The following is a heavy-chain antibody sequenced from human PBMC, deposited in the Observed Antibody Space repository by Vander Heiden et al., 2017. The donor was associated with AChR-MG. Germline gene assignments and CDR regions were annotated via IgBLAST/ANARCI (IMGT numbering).Heavy chain of an antibody. CDR2: INPSGGST. V-gene: IGHV1-46*03. CDR3: ARAQPDCSGGSCYSRFRSDY. J-gene: IGHJ4*01. D-gene: IGHD2-15*01. CDR1: GYTFTSYY. Sequence: QVQLVQSGAEVKKPGASVNVSCKASGYTFTSYYMHWVRQAPGQGLEWMGIINPSGGSTSYAQKFQGRVTMTRDTSTSTVYMERSSLRSEDTAVYYCARAQPDCSGGSCYSRFRSDYWGHVSLVTVSS.